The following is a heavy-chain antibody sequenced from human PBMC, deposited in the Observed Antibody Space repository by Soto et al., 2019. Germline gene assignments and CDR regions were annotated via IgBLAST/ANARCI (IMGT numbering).Heavy chain of an antibody. CDR2: MNPNNGNT. CDR1: GYTFTSYD. Sequence: QVQLVQSGAEVKKPGASVKVSCKASGYTFTSYDISWVRQATGQGLEWMGWMNPNNGNTGFAQKFQGRFTMTRNTSIRTAYMERRSLRSKDTAMYYSARERAQFCMDVWGQGTTVTVSS. CDR3: ARERAQFCMDV. D-gene: IGHD6-25*01. V-gene: IGHV1-8*01. J-gene: IGHJ6*02.